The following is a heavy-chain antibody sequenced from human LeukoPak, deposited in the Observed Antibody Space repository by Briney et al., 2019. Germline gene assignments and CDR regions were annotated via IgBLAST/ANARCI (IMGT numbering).Heavy chain of an antibody. CDR1: GFTFSSYA. CDR2: ISYDGSNK. Sequence: GGSLRLSCAASGFTFSSYAMHWVRQAPGKGLEWVAVISYDGSNKYYADSVKGRFTISRDNSKNTLYLQMNSLRAEDTAVYYCAREFSYGYYSDYWGQGTLVTASS. CDR3: AREFSYGYYSDY. J-gene: IGHJ4*02. V-gene: IGHV3-30-3*01. D-gene: IGHD5-18*01.